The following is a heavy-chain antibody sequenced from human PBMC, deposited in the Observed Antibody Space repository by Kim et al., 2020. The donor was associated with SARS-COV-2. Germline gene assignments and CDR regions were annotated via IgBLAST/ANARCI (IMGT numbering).Heavy chain of an antibody. V-gene: IGHV1-69*04. CDR1: GGPFSSHP. Sequence: SVKVSCKASGGPFSSHPFSWVRQAPGQGFEWMGRIIPILDIVNYAQNFQGRVTITADKSTSTAYMELSSLKSEDTAVYYCTRDRGRKDGSVFEVWGQGALVTVAS. CDR2: IIPILDIV. J-gene: IGHJ4*02. CDR3: TRDRGRKDGSVFEV. D-gene: IGHD3-9*01.